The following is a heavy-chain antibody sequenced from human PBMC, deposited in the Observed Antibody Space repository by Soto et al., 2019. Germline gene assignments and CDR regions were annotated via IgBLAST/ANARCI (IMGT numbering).Heavy chain of an antibody. Sequence: SETLSLTCAVSGDSITSDKWWSWIRQPPGKGLQWIGEIYHSGSSKYNPSLKSRVIISVDTSKNQFSLKVSSVTAADTAVYYCARGRGWVDPWGQGTLVTVSS. CDR3: ARGRGWVDP. CDR1: GDSITSDKW. CDR2: IYHSGSS. V-gene: IGHV4-4*02. J-gene: IGHJ5*02.